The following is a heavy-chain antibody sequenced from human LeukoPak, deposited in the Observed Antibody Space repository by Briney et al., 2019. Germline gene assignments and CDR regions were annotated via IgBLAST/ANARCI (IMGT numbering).Heavy chain of an antibody. D-gene: IGHD1-26*01. CDR3: ARRYSGSYYYYYYMDV. CDR1: GYTFTSYG. CDR2: ISAYNGNT. J-gene: IGHJ6*03. Sequence: ASVKVSCKASGYTFTSYGISWVRQAPGQGLEWMGWISAYNGNTNYAQKLQGRVTMTTDTSTSTAYTELRSLRSDDTAVYYCARRYSGSYYYYYYMDVWGKGTTVTVSS. V-gene: IGHV1-18*01.